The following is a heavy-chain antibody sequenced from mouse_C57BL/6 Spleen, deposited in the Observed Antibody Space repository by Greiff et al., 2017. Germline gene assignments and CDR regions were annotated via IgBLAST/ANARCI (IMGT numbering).Heavy chain of an antibody. Sequence: VQLQQSGAELVRPGTSVKVSCKASGYAFTNYLIEWVKQRPGQGLEWIGVINPGSGGTNYNEKFKGKATLTADKSSSTAYMQLSSLTSEDSAVYFCARYYGSSYVDYAMDYWGQGTSVTVSS. V-gene: IGHV1-54*01. CDR1: GYAFTNYL. CDR3: ARYYGSSYVDYAMDY. D-gene: IGHD1-1*01. CDR2: INPGSGGT. J-gene: IGHJ4*01.